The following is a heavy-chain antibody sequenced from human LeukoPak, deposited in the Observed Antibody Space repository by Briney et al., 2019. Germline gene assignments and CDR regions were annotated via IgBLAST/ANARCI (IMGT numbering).Heavy chain of an antibody. D-gene: IGHD3-10*01. CDR3: ARRSSGSYDGRFDP. CDR2: IYHSGST. Sequence: SQTLSLTCTVSGGSINNNNYYWSWIRQLPGKGLEWIGYIYHSGSTYYNPSLERRLTISIDTSKNQFSLELTSVTAADTAVYYCARRSSGSYDGRFDPWGLGTLVTVSS. V-gene: IGHV4-31*03. J-gene: IGHJ5*02. CDR1: GGSINNNNYY.